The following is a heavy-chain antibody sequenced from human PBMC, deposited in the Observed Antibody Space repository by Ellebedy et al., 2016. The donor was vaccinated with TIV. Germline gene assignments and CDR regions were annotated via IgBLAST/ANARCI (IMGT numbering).Heavy chain of an antibody. CDR1: GFTFSSYA. D-gene: IGHD4-23*01. CDR2: ISYDGSNK. Sequence: GESLKISXAASGFTFSSYAMHWVRQAPGKGLEWVAVISYDGSNKYYADSVKGRFTISRDNSKNTLYLQMNSLRAEDTAVYYCASPGGNSGYYFDYWGQGTLVTVSS. V-gene: IGHV3-30-3*01. J-gene: IGHJ4*02. CDR3: ASPGGNSGYYFDY.